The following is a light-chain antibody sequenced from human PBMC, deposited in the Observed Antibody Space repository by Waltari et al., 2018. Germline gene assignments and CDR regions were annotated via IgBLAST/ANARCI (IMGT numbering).Light chain of an antibody. V-gene: IGKV2-28*01. CDR2: LGS. CDR3: MQALQTPWT. Sequence: DIVMTLSPLSLPVTPGEPASIPCRSSQSLLHSDGYKYLDWYLQKAGQSPQLLIYLGSNRASGVPDRFSGSGSGTDFTLKISRVEAEDVGVYYCMQALQTPWTFGQGTKVEIK. J-gene: IGKJ1*01. CDR1: QSLLHSDGYKY.